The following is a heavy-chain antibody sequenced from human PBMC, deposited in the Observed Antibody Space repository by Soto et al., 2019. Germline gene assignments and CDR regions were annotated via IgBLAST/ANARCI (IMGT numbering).Heavy chain of an antibody. CDR1: GGTFSSYA. CDR3: ARVAVDYGDGTGRYFDY. D-gene: IGHD4-17*01. V-gene: IGHV1-69*12. Sequence: QVQLVQSGAEVKKPGSSVKVSCKASGGTFSSYAISWVRQAPGQGLEWMGGIIPIFGTANYAQKFQGRVTITAXXSXSXXYMELSSLRSEDTAVYYCARVAVDYGDGTGRYFDYWGQGTLVTVSS. J-gene: IGHJ4*02. CDR2: IIPIFGTA.